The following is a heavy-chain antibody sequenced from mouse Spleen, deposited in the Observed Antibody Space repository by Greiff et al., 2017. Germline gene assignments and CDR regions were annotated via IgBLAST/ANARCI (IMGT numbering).Heavy chain of an antibody. J-gene: IGHJ4*01. CDR2: IYPRSGNT. CDR3: ARIPLRRGAMDY. D-gene: IGHD2-12*01. V-gene: IGHV1-81*01. CDR1: GYTFTRYG. Sequence: VQLQQSGAELARPGASVKLSCKPSGYTFTRYGISWVKQRTGQGLEWIGEIYPRSGNTYYNEKFKGKATLTADNSSSTAYMELRSLTSEDSAVYFGARIPLRRGAMDYWGQGTSVTVSS.